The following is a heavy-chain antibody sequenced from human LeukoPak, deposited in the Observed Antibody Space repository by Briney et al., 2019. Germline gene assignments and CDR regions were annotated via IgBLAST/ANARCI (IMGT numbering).Heavy chain of an antibody. J-gene: IGHJ3*02. CDR2: FDPEDGET. CDR1: GYTLTELP. CDR3: ATLGYRAGIDAFDI. Sequence: ASVKVPCKVSGYTLTELPMHWVRQAPGKGLEWMGGFDPEDGETIYAQKFQGRVTMTEDTSTDTAYMELSSLRSEDTAVYYCATLGYRAGIDAFDIWGQGTMVTVSS. V-gene: IGHV1-24*01. D-gene: IGHD5-18*01.